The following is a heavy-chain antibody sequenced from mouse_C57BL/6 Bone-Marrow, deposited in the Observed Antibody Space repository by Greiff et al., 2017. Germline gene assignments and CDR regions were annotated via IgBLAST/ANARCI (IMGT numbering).Heavy chain of an antibody. CDR1: GYTFSSYW. CDR2: ILPGSGST. Sequence: QVQLQQSGAELMKPGASVKISCKATGYTFSSYWIEWVKQRPGHGLEWIGEILPGSGSTNYNEKFKGKATFTADTSSNTAYMQLSSLTSEDSAVYYGARLTGTYYFDYWGQGTTLTVSS. D-gene: IGHD4-1*01. J-gene: IGHJ2*01. V-gene: IGHV1-9*01. CDR3: ARLTGTYYFDY.